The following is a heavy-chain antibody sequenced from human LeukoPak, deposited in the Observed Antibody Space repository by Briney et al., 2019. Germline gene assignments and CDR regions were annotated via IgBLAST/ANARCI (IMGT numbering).Heavy chain of an antibody. CDR3: ARQWGWFTSGWWLDTFDV. J-gene: IGHJ3*01. CDR2: MNPNSGNT. D-gene: IGHD6-19*01. CDR1: GYTFTSYD. Sequence: AASVKVSCKASGYTFTSYDINWVRQATGQGLEWMGWMNPNSGNTGYAQKFQGRVTITRNTSISTAYMELSSLRSEDTAVYYCARQWGWFTSGWWLDTFDVWGQGSMVIVSS. V-gene: IGHV1-8*03.